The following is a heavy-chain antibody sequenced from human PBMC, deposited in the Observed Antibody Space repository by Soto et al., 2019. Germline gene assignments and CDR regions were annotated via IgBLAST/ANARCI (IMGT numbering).Heavy chain of an antibody. Sequence: QVQLEESGGGVVQPGRSLRLSCAATGFTFSSYGMHWVRQAPGKGLEWVAVFWYDGSNKYYADSVKGRFTISRDNSKNTLYLQMNSLGAEDTAVYYCARIPEIAVSGTRIRYFDLWGRGTLVTVSS. CDR2: FWYDGSNK. CDR1: GFTFSSYG. J-gene: IGHJ2*01. CDR3: ARIPEIAVSGTRIRYFDL. V-gene: IGHV3-33*01. D-gene: IGHD6-19*01.